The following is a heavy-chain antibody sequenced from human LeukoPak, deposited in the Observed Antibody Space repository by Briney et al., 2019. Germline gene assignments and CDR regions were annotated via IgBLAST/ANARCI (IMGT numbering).Heavy chain of an antibody. CDR3: ARDQLLWFGEGVERAFDI. V-gene: IGHV3-21*01. Sequence: GGSLRLSCAASGFTFSSYNMIWVRQAPGKGLEWVSSISSSSSYIYYADSVKGRFTISRDNAKNSLYLQMNSLRAEDTAVYYCARDQLLWFGEGVERAFDIWGQGTMVTVSS. CDR1: GFTFSSYN. D-gene: IGHD3-10*01. J-gene: IGHJ3*02. CDR2: ISSSSSYI.